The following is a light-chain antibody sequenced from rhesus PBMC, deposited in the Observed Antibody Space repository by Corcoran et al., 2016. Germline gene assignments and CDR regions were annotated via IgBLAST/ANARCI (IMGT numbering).Light chain of an antibody. V-gene: IGLV10-114*01. J-gene: IGLJ6*01. Sequence: QAGLTQPPSVSKALRQTVTLTCTGNSNNVAYQGAAWLQQQCHPPKLLSHRNNNRPSGISERFSASRSGNTASLTITGLQPEDEADYYCSAWDSSLNAHVFGSGTKLTVL. CDR2: RNN. CDR1: SNNVAYQG. CDR3: SAWDSSLNAHV.